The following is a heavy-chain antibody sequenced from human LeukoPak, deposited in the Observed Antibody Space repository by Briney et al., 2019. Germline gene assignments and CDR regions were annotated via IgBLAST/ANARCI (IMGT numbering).Heavy chain of an antibody. CDR3: ARDHIVVVPTATVDYYYYYMDV. CDR1: GFTFSIYW. J-gene: IGHJ6*03. CDR2: IKQDGNEK. V-gene: IGHV3-7*01. D-gene: IGHD2-2*01. Sequence: QPGGSLRLSCAASGFTFSIYWMSWVRQAPGKGLEWVANIKQDGNEKYYVDSVKGRFTISRDNAKNSLYLQMNSLRAEDMAVYYCARDHIVVVPTATVDYYYYYMDVWGKGTTVTVSS.